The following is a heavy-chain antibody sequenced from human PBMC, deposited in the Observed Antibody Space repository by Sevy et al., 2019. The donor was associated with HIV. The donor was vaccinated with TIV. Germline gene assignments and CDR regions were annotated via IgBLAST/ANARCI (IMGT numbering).Heavy chain of an antibody. Sequence: GGSLRLSCAASGFSYSSYGMHWVRQAPGKGLECVAYIQYDGSNKDYADSVKGRFTISRDNSKNTLDLQMNSLRVEDTAVYYCVKEGGGEGGDHWGQGTLVTVSS. CDR1: GFSYSSYG. V-gene: IGHV3-30*02. CDR2: IQYDGSNK. D-gene: IGHD2-21*01. CDR3: VKEGGGEGGDH. J-gene: IGHJ4*02.